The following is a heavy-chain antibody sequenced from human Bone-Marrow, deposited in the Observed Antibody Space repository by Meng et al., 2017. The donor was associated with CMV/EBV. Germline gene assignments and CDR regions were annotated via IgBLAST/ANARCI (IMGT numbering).Heavy chain of an antibody. J-gene: IGHJ6*02. CDR3: ARSYGLDV. CDR2: ISSSSSTI. CDR1: GFTFSSYS. Sequence: GESLKISCAASGFTFSSYSMNWVRQAPGKGLEWVSYISSSSSTIYYADSVKGRFTISRDNAKNSLYLQVSSLRVEDTAVYYCARSYGLDVWGQGTTVTVSS. D-gene: IGHD3-10*01. V-gene: IGHV3-48*01.